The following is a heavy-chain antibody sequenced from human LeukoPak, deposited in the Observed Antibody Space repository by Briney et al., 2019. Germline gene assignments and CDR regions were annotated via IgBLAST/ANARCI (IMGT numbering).Heavy chain of an antibody. D-gene: IGHD2-15*01. Sequence: SVKVSCKASGGTFSSYAISWVRQAPGQGHEWMGRVIPIFGTANYAQKFQGRVTITTDESTSTAYMELSSLRSEDTAVYYCARAPGYCSGGRCLDYWGQGTLVTVSS. V-gene: IGHV1-69*05. J-gene: IGHJ4*02. CDR3: ARAPGYCSGGRCLDY. CDR1: GGTFSSYA. CDR2: VIPIFGTA.